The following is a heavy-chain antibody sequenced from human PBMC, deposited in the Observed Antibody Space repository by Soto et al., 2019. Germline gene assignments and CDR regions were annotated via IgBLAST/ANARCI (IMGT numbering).Heavy chain of an antibody. CDR1: GGSISSGGYY. D-gene: IGHD3-9*01. V-gene: IGHV4-31*03. CDR3: ARRDVLRYFDP. J-gene: IGHJ5*02. CDR2: MSYSGST. Sequence: QVQLQESGPGLVKPSQTLSLTYTVSGGSISSGGYYWSWIRQHPGKGLEWIGYMSYSGSTYNNPSLKSRGTISGDTSKNQFSLKLSSVTAADTAVYYCARRDVLRYFDPWGQGTLVTVYS.